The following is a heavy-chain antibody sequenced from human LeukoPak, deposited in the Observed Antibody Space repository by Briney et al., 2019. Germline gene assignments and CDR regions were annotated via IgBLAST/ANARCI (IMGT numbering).Heavy chain of an antibody. J-gene: IGHJ4*02. CDR1: GFTFSDYY. CDR3: APIGAGY. D-gene: IGHD4/OR15-4a*01. CDR2: IRSDGSST. Sequence: GGSLRLSCAASGFTFSDYYMSWIRQAPGKGLVWVSLIRSDGSSTTYADSVKGRFTISRDSAKNTLYLQMNSLRVEDTAVYYCAPIGAGYWGQGTLVTVSS. V-gene: IGHV3-74*03.